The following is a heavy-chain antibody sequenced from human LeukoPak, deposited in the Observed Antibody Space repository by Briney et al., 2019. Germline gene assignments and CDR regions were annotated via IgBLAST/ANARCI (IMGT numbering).Heavy chain of an antibody. V-gene: IGHV3-21*01. D-gene: IGHD6-6*01. J-gene: IGHJ3*02. CDR2: ISSSSGYI. CDR1: GFTFSSYG. CDR3: ARARGFSSSSDAFDI. Sequence: GGSLRLSCAASGFTFSSYGMNWVRQAPGEGLEWVSSISSSSGYIYYADSVKGRFTISRDNAQDSLFLQMYSLRADDTAVYYCARARGFSSSSDAFDIWGQGTMVTVSS.